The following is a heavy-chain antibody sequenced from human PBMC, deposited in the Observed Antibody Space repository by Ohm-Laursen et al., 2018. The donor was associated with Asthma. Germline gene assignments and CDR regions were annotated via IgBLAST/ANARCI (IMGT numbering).Heavy chain of an antibody. CDR3: ARSIGWYSLDL. CDR1: GGSISSFN. D-gene: IGHD6-19*01. Sequence: TLSLTWTVSGGSISSFNWSWIRQPPGKGLEWIAEISHSGAASFNPSLTSRVTISLDKSKTHFSLELTSVTAADTAVYYCARSIGWYSLDLWGQGTLVTVSS. V-gene: IGHV4-59*04. J-gene: IGHJ4*02. CDR2: ISHSGAA.